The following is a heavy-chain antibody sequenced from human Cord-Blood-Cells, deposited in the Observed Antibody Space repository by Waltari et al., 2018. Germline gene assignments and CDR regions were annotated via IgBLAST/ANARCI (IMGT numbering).Heavy chain of an antibody. Sequence: QVQLVQAGAEVKKPGSSVKGSCKASGGTFSSYAIRWVRQAPGQGLEWMGGIIPIFGTANYAQKFQGRVTITADESTSTAYMELSSLRSEDTAVYYCARPLVPLDAFDIWGQGTMVTVSS. J-gene: IGHJ3*02. CDR3: ARPLVPLDAFDI. CDR2: IIPIFGTA. V-gene: IGHV1-69*01. CDR1: GGTFSSYA.